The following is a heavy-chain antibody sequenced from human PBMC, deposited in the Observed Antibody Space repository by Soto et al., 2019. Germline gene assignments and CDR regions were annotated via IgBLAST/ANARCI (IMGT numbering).Heavy chain of an antibody. Sequence: GGCMRLSCAASGFTFSGSAMHWVRQASGKGREWVGRIRSKANSYATAYAASVKGRFTISRDDSKNTAYLQMSSLKTEDTAVYYCTSRIQLWRPIDYWGQGTLVTVSS. V-gene: IGHV3-73*01. CDR1: GFTFSGSA. J-gene: IGHJ4*02. CDR2: IRSKANSYAT. CDR3: TSRIQLWRPIDY. D-gene: IGHD5-18*01.